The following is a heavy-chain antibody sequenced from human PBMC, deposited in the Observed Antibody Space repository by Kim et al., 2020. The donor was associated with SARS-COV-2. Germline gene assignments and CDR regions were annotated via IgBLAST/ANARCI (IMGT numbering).Heavy chain of an antibody. CDR3: ARPSTVTDYWYFDL. J-gene: IGHJ2*01. V-gene: IGHV5-51*01. Sequence: PAFQGQVTISADKSISTAYLQWSSLKASDTAMYYCARPSTVTDYWYFDLWGRGTLVTVSS. D-gene: IGHD4-17*01.